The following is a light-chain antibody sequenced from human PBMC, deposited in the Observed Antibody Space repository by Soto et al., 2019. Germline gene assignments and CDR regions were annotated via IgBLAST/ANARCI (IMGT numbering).Light chain of an antibody. Sequence: EVVLTQFPATLSLSPGERATLSCRASQTIKTYLAWYQQKPGQAPRLLISDASNRATGVPARFSGSGSGTDFTLTINNLEPEDFAVYFCQKXNDWPSITFGQGTRLEI. J-gene: IGKJ5*01. CDR3: QKXNDWPSIT. V-gene: IGKV3-11*01. CDR2: DAS. CDR1: QTIKTY.